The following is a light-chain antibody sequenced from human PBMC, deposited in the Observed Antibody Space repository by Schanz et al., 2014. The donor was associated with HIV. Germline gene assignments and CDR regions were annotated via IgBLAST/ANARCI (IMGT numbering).Light chain of an antibody. CDR3: SSYPGSNNFV. Sequence: QSALTQPRSVSGSPGQSVAISCTGTSSDVGGYNYVSWYQQHPGKAPKLMIYDVNKRPSGVPDRFSGSKSGNTASLTVTGLQAEDEADYYCSSYPGSNNFVFGGGTKLTVL. CDR1: SSDVGGYNY. V-gene: IGLV2-11*01. CDR2: DVN. J-gene: IGLJ2*01.